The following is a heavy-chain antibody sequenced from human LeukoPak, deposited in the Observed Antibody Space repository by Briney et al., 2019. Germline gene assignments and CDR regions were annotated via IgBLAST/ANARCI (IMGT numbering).Heavy chain of an antibody. J-gene: IGHJ6*03. V-gene: IGHV3-30*04. CDR2: ISYDGSNK. CDR1: GFTFSSYA. D-gene: IGHD4-17*01. Sequence: PGGSLRLSCAASGFTFSSYAMHWVRQAPGKGLEWVAVISYDGSNKYYADSVKGRFTISRDNSKNTLYLQMNSLRAEDTAVYYCARAPPTVTPFFYYYYMDVWGKGTTVTVSS. CDR3: ARAPPTVTPFFYYYYMDV.